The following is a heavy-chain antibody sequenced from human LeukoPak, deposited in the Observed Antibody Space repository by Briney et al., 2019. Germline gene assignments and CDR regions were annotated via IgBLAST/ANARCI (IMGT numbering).Heavy chain of an antibody. CDR1: GYTFTSYG. CDR2: ISAYNGNT. Sequence: ASVKVSCKAPGYTFTSYGISWVRQAPGQGLEWMGWISAYNGNTNYAQKLQGRVTMTTDTSTSTAYMELRSLRSDDTAVCYCARVITMVRGRGGWFDPWGQGTLVTVSS. V-gene: IGHV1-18*01. D-gene: IGHD3-10*01. CDR3: ARVITMVRGRGGWFDP. J-gene: IGHJ5*02.